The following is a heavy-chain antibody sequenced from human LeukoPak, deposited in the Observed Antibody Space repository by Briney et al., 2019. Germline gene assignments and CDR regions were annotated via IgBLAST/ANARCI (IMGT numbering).Heavy chain of an antibody. V-gene: IGHV3-48*03. CDR1: GFTFSSYE. D-gene: IGHD6-6*01. CDR2: ISSSGSTI. CDR3: ARSSSSSDLDY. Sequence: PGGSLRLSCAASGFTFSSYEMNWVRQAPGKGLEWVSYISSSGSTIYYADSVKGRFTISRDNAKNSLYLQMNSLRAEDTAVYYCARSSSSSDLDYWGQGTLVTVSS. J-gene: IGHJ4*02.